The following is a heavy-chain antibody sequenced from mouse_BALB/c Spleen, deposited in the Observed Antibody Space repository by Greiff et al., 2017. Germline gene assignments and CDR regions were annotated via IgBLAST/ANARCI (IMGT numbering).Heavy chain of an antibody. Sequence: EVMLVESGGGLVQPGGSLRLSCATSGFTFTDYYMSWVRQPPGKALEWLGFIRNKANGYTTEYSASVKGRFTISRDNSQSILYLQMNTLRAEDSATYYCARGNWAPYAMDYWGQGTSVTVSS. V-gene: IGHV7-3*02. CDR3: ARGNWAPYAMDY. CDR2: IRNKANGYTT. CDR1: GFTFTDYY. D-gene: IGHD4-1*01. J-gene: IGHJ4*01.